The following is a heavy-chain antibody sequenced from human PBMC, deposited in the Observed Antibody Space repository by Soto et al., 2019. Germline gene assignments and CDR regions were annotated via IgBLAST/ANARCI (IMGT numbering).Heavy chain of an antibody. D-gene: IGHD2-2*01. CDR2: MNPNSGNT. CDR3: ARSGGYCSSTSCPDDDY. V-gene: IGHV1-8*01. J-gene: IGHJ4*02. CDR1: GYTFTSYD. Sequence: GASVKVSCKASGYTFTSYDINWVRQATGQGLEWMGWMNPNSGNTGYAQKFQGRVTMTRNTSISTAYMELSSLRSEDTAVYYFARSGGYCSSTSCPDDDYWGQGTLVTVSS.